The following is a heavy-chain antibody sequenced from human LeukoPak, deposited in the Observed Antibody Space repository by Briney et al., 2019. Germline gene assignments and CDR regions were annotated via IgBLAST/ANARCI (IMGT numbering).Heavy chain of an antibody. Sequence: PSETLSLNCSVSGVSVNTGDYYWGWVRQAPGKGPRSIGIVAYSDNTHNNPSVKSPVSTSIDTSRNQFCLWLTSVPAAETAIYYCAPRTFFYIRDGQPLYSGQGTLVTASS. D-gene: IGHD2/OR15-2a*01. CDR1: GVSVNTGDYY. J-gene: IGHJ4*02. V-gene: IGHV4-39*01. CDR3: APRTFFYIRDGQPLY. CDR2: VAYSDNT.